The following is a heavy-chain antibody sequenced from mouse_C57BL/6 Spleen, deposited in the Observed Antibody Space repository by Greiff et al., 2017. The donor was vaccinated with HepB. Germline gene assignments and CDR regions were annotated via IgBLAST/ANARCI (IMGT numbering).Heavy chain of an antibody. CDR1: GFTFSSYA. D-gene: IGHD1-1*01. J-gene: IGHJ1*03. CDR3: TRDPPIYYYGSSYSNWYFDV. V-gene: IGHV5-9-1*02. CDR2: ISSGGDYI. Sequence: EVKLVESGEGLVKPGGSLKLSCAASGFTFSSYAMSWVRQTPEKRLEWVAYISSGGDYIYYADTVKGRFTISRDNARNTLYLQMSSLKSEDTAMYYCTRDPPIYYYGSSYSNWYFDVWGTGTTVTVSS.